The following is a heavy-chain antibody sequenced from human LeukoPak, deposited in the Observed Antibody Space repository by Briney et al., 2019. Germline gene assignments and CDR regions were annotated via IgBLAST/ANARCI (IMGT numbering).Heavy chain of an antibody. Sequence: GGSLKLSCAASGFIFSGSAMHWVRQASGKGLEWVGRIRSKANSYATAYAASVKGRFTISRDDSKNTAYLQMNSLKTEDTAVYYCTRRGSSGYLDYWGQGTLVTVSS. CDR1: GFIFSGSA. D-gene: IGHD3-22*01. CDR3: TRRGSSGYLDY. V-gene: IGHV3-73*01. CDR2: IRSKANSYAT. J-gene: IGHJ4*02.